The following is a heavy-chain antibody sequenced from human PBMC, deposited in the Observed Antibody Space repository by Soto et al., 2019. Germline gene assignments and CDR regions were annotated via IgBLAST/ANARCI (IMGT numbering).Heavy chain of an antibody. CDR2: ISASNGNT. Sequence: ASVKVSCKASGYTFTSYGFSWVRQAPGQGLEWMGWISASNGNTNYAQKLQGRVTMTTDTSTGTAYMELRSLRSDDTAVYYCARDREAGYNFYYGMDVWGQGTTVTVSS. D-gene: IGHD6-19*01. CDR3: ARDREAGYNFYYGMDV. CDR1: GYTFTSYG. V-gene: IGHV1-18*01. J-gene: IGHJ6*02.